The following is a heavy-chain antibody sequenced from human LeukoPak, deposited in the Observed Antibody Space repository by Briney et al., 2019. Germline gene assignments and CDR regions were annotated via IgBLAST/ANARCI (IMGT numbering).Heavy chain of an antibody. CDR1: GYTFISYG. V-gene: IGHV1-18*01. D-gene: IGHD2-15*01. CDR3: ARVNDVAVVTAAAPHFEH. CDR2: ISAYKGDT. Sequence: GASVKVSCKPSGYTFISYGISWVRQAPGQGLEWVGWISAYKGDTDYAQIFQGRVAMTTDTSTNTVYMELRSLTSDDTAVYYCARVNDVAVVTAAAPHFEHWGQGTLVTVSS. J-gene: IGHJ4*02.